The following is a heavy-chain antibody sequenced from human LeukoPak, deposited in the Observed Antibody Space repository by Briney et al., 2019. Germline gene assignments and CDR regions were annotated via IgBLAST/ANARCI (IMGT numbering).Heavy chain of an antibody. CDR1: GFTFDDYA. D-gene: IGHD6-19*01. CDR2: ISGDGGST. CDR3: ALAVAGSYYYMDV. Sequence: PGGSLRLSCAASGFTFDDYAMHWVRQAPGKGLEGVSLISGDGGSTYYADSVKGRFTISRDNSKNSLYLQMNSLRTEDTALYYCALAVAGSYYYMDVWGKGTTVTVSS. J-gene: IGHJ6*03. V-gene: IGHV3-43*02.